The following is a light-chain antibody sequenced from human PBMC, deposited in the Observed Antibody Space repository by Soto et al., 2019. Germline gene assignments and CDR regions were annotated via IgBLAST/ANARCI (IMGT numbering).Light chain of an antibody. CDR1: SSDIGGYHL. CDR3: SWYSSTSRYV. J-gene: IGLJ1*01. V-gene: IGLV2-14*02. CDR2: KVS. Sequence: QSALTQPASVSGSPGQSITISCTGTSSDIGGYHLVSWYQHQSGKAPKLIIYKVSQWPSGVSDRFSASKSGNTASLTISGLQFEDEADYCCSWYSSTSRYVFGAGTKVTVL.